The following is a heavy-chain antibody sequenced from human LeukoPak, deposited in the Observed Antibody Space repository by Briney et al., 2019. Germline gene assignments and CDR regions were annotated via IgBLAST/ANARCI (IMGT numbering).Heavy chain of an antibody. Sequence: PSETLSLTCAVYGGSFSGYYWSWIRQPPGKGLEWIGEINHSGSTNYNPSLKSRVTISVDTSKNQFSLKLSSVTAADTAVYYCXXXXXXXXVXVYYYYGMDVWGQGTTVTVSS. CDR1: GGSFSGYY. J-gene: IGHJ6*02. V-gene: IGHV4-34*01. CDR3: XXXXXXXXVXVYYYYGMDV. CDR2: INHSGST.